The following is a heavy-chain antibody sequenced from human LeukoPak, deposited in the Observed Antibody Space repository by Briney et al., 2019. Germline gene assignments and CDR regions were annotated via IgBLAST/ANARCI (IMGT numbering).Heavy chain of an antibody. CDR1: GGSISSGDYY. CDR2: IYYSGST. V-gene: IGHV4-30-4*08. D-gene: IGHD1-26*01. J-gene: IGHJ3*02. Sequence: SQTLSLTCTVSGGSISSGDYYWSWIRQPPGKGLEWIGYIYYSGSTYYNPSLKSRVTISVDTSTNQFSLKLSSVTAADTAVYYCGGVGSSDAFDIWGQGTMVTVSS. CDR3: GGVGSSDAFDI.